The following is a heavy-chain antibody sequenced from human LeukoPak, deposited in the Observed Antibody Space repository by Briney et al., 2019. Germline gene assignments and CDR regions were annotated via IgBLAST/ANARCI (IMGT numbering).Heavy chain of an antibody. Sequence: SETLSLTCTVSGGSISSYYWSWIRQPPGKGLEWIGYIYYSGSTNYNPSLKSRVTISVDTSKNQFSLKLSSVTAADTAVYYCARRGYDILTGYEYYFDYWGQGTLVTVSS. CDR3: ARRGYDILTGYEYYFDY. CDR2: IYYSGST. J-gene: IGHJ4*02. V-gene: IGHV4-59*08. CDR1: GGSISSYY. D-gene: IGHD3-9*01.